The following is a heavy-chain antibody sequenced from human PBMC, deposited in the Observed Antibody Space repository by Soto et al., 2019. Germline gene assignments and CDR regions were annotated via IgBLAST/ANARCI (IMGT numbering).Heavy chain of an antibody. D-gene: IGHD1-26*01. V-gene: IGHV1-69*13. CDR2: IIPIFGTA. J-gene: IGHJ4*02. CDR3: ARSGVGATSSYGY. CDR1: GGTFSSYA. Sequence: SVKVSCKASGGTFSSYAISWVRQAPGQGLEWMGGIIPIFGTANYAQKFQGRVTITADESTSTAYMELSSLRSEDTAVYYCARSGVGATSSYGYWGQGTLVTSPQ.